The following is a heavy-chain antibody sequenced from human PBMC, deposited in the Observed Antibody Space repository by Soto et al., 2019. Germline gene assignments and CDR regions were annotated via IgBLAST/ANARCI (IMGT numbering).Heavy chain of an antibody. Sequence: SETLSLTCTVSGGSISSYYWSWIRQPPGKGLEWIGYIYYSGSTNYNPSLKSRVTISVDTSKNQFSLKLSSVTAADTAVYYCARSQLFITMVRGVMGPWFDPWGQGTLVTVSS. CDR3: ARSQLFITMVRGVMGPWFDP. J-gene: IGHJ5*02. CDR2: IYYSGST. V-gene: IGHV4-59*01. D-gene: IGHD3-10*01. CDR1: GGSISSYY.